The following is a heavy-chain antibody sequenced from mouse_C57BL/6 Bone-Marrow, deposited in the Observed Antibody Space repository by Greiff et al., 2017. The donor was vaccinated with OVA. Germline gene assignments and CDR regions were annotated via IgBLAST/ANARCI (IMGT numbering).Heavy chain of an antibody. CDR2: IYPGDGDT. Sequence: QVQLKQSGPELVKPGASVKISCKASGYAFSSSWMNWVKQRPGKGLEWIVRIYPGDGDTNYNGKFKGKATLTADKSSSTAYMQLSSLTSEDSAVYFCARSRAVVATNYYAMDYWGQGTSVTVSS. CDR3: ARSRAVVATNYYAMDY. D-gene: IGHD1-1*01. V-gene: IGHV1-82*01. J-gene: IGHJ4*01. CDR1: GYAFSSSW.